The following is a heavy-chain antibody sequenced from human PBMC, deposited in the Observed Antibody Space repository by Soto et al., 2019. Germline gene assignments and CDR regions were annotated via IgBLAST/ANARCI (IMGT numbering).Heavy chain of an antibody. CDR1: GFTFSTYA. D-gene: IGHD6-13*01. CDR3: ARLGIDGYFDY. CDR2: IGTAGDT. J-gene: IGHJ4*02. Sequence: EVQLVESGGGLVQPGGSLRLSCAASGFTFSTYAMHWVRQVTGKGLEWVSAIGTAGDTYYPGSVKGRFTISRENAKNSLDLQMNSLRAGDTAVYYCARLGIDGYFDYWGQGTLVPVSS. V-gene: IGHV3-13*04.